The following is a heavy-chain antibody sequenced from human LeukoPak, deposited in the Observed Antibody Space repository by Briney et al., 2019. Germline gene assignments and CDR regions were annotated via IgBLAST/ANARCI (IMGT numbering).Heavy chain of an antibody. D-gene: IGHD6-19*01. CDR1: GGSISSGDYY. CDR3: ATAGGWTKSYWYFDL. J-gene: IGHJ2*01. CDR2: TYYSGST. Sequence: ASETLSLTCTVSGGSISSGDYYWSWIRQPPGKGLDWIGYTYYSGSTYYNSSLKRLCTRTLDSSKNQFSLKLSSVTAAHTAVYYCATAGGWTKSYWYFDLWGRGTLVTVSS. V-gene: IGHV4-30-4*08.